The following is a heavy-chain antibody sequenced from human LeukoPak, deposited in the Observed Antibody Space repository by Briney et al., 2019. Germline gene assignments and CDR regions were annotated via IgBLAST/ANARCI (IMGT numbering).Heavy chain of an antibody. CDR3: ACTLSSGWYRGGDY. CDR1: GYSFTSYW. V-gene: IGHV5-10-1*01. CDR2: IDPSDSYT. Sequence: GESRLTSCTGSGYSFTSYWISCVRQMPGKGLEWMGRIDPSDSYTNYSPSFQGHVTISADKSISTAYLQWSSLKASDSAMYYCACTLSSGWYRGGDYWGQAT. J-gene: IGHJ4*02. D-gene: IGHD6-19*01.